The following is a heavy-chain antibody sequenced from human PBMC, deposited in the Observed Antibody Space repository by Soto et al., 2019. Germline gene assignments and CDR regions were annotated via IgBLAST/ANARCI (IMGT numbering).Heavy chain of an antibody. CDR2: ISSSSSYT. Sequence: SLRLSCSASGFTFSDYYMSWIRQAPGKGLEWVSYISSSSSYTNYADSVKGRFTISRDNAKNSLYLQMNSLRAEDTAVYYCARVSPTGTLFGYWGQGTLVTVSS. V-gene: IGHV3-11*06. D-gene: IGHD1-1*01. CDR3: ARVSPTGTLFGY. CDR1: GFTFSDYY. J-gene: IGHJ4*02.